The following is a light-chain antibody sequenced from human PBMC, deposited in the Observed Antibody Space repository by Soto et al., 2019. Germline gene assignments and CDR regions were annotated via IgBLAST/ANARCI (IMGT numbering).Light chain of an antibody. V-gene: IGKV3-20*01. Sequence: DIVLTQSPGTLSLSPGERATLSCRASQSVSSNNLAWYQQRPGQPPRVVIYGASTRATGIPGRFSGSGSGTDVTLTSSRLEPEEFAVYYCKQYCRSPFTFGPGTKVDIK. CDR1: QSVSSNN. CDR3: KQYCRSPFT. CDR2: GAS. J-gene: IGKJ3*01.